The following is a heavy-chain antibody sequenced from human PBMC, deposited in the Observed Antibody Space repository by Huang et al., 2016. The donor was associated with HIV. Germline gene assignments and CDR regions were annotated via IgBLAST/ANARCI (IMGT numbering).Heavy chain of an antibody. D-gene: IGHD5-18*01. CDR3: ARGGGIQLWLLGYYYMDV. V-gene: IGHV1-18*01. CDR2: ISVYNGNT. Sequence: QVQLVQSGAEVKKPGASVKVSCKASGYTFSRFGISWVRQAPGQGLEWVGWISVYNGNTKFAQKVQGRLTMTTDTSTSTADMELRSLRSDDTAVYYCARGGGIQLWLLGYYYMDVWGNGTTVTVSS. J-gene: IGHJ6*03. CDR1: GYTFSRFG.